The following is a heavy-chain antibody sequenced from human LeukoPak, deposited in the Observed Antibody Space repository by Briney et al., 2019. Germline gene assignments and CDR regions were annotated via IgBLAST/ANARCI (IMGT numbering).Heavy chain of an antibody. CDR3: ARVLRTGAPDYFDS. CDR2: TSIDQGIK. Sequence: AGSLSLSCAASGCTITSYDIHWIRQAPGKGLEWVAVTSIDQGIKFYTYSVKGRFTISRNTSKNTLYMQMNSTRVDDTAEYFCARVLRTGAPDYFDSGVQGSLVTVSS. V-gene: IGHV3-30*04. J-gene: IGHJ4*02. CDR1: GCTITSYD. D-gene: IGHD1-14*01.